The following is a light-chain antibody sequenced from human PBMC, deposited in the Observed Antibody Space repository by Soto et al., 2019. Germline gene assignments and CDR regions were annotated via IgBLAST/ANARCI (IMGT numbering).Light chain of an antibody. CDR2: DAS. CDR1: QDISNY. Sequence: DIQMTQSPSSLSASVGDRVTITCQASQDISNYLNWYQQKPGKAPKLLIYDASNLETGVPSRFSGSGSGTDFTFTISSLQPEDIATYYCQQYDNLSYTFGQGTKLELK. J-gene: IGKJ2*01. CDR3: QQYDNLSYT. V-gene: IGKV1-33*01.